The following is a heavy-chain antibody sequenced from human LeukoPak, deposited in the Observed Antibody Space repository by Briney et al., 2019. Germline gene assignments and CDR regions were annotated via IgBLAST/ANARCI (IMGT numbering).Heavy chain of an antibody. Sequence: SETLSLTCAVYGGSFSGYYWSWIRQPPGKGLEWIGEINHSGSTNYNPSLKSRVTISVDTSKNQFSLKLSSVTAADTAVYYCARVPNPPSIAASTDYWGQGTLVTVSS. CDR2: INHSGST. D-gene: IGHD6-6*01. CDR3: ARVPNPPSIAASTDY. V-gene: IGHV4-34*01. J-gene: IGHJ4*02. CDR1: GGSFSGYY.